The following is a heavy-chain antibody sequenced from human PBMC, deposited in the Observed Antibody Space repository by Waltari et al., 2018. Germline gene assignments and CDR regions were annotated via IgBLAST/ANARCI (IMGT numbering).Heavy chain of an antibody. Sequence: QVQLVQSGAEVKKPGSSVKVSCKASGGTFSSYAISWVLQAPGQGLEWMGGIIPIFGTANYAQKFQGRVTITADESTSTAYMELSSLRSEDTAVYYCARIYDFWSGYSDDAFDIWGQGTMVTVSS. V-gene: IGHV1-69*01. D-gene: IGHD3-3*01. CDR1: GGTFSSYA. CDR2: IIPIFGTA. J-gene: IGHJ3*02. CDR3: ARIYDFWSGYSDDAFDI.